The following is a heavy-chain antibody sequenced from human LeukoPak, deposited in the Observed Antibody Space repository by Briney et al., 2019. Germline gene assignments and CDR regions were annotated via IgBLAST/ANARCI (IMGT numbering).Heavy chain of an antibody. J-gene: IGHJ4*02. CDR2: IRSGDGST. Sequence: PSGGSLRLSCAGSGFTLSYYAMTWVRQAPGKGLEWVSSIRSGDGSTYYADSVKGRFTISRDNSKNTLYLQMDSLRAEDTAGYYCAKAIGDYIPLGFDCWGQGTLVTVSS. D-gene: IGHD4-17*01. CDR1: GFTLSYYA. CDR3: AKAIGDYIPLGFDC. V-gene: IGHV3-23*01.